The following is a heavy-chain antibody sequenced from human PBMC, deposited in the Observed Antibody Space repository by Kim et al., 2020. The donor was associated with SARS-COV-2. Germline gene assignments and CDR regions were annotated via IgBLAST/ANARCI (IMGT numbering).Heavy chain of an antibody. CDR3: ARHYDSEYYYDSSGPNYFDY. Sequence: GESLKISCKGSGYSFTSYWIGWVRQMPGKGLEWMGIIYPGDSDTRYSPSFQGQVTISADKSISTAYLQWSSLKASDTAMYYCARHYDSEYYYDSSGPNYFDYWGQGTLVTVSS. V-gene: IGHV5-51*01. CDR2: IYPGDSDT. D-gene: IGHD3-22*01. CDR1: GYSFTSYW. J-gene: IGHJ4*02.